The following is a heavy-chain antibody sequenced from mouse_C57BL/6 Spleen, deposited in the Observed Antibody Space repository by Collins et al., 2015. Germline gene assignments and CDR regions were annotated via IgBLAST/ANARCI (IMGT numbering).Heavy chain of an antibody. V-gene: IGHV14-3*02. CDR1: GFNIKDTY. CDR2: IDPANGNT. D-gene: IGHD3-1*01. CDR3: AYSSGYAWFAY. J-gene: IGHJ3*01. Sequence: EVQLQQSGAELVKPGASVKLSCTASGFNIKDTYMHWVKQRPEQGLEWIGRIDPANGNTKYDPKFQGKATITADTSSNTAYLQLSSLTSEDTAVYYCAYSSGYAWFAYWGQGTLVTVSA.